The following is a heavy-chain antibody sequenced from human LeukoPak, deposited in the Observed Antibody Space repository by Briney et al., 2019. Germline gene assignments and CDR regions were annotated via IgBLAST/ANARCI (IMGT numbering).Heavy chain of an antibody. D-gene: IGHD5-24*01. CDR2: INHSGST. Sequence: SETLSLTCAVYGGSFSGYYWSWIRQPPGKGLEWIGEINHSGSTNYNPSLKSRVTISVDTSKNQFSLKLSSVTAADTAVYYCARGQQMATTCYFDYWGQGTLVTVSS. J-gene: IGHJ4*02. CDR3: ARGQQMATTCYFDY. V-gene: IGHV4-34*01. CDR1: GGSFSGYY.